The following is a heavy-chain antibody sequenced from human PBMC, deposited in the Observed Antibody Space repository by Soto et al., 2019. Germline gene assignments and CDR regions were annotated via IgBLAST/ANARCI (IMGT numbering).Heavy chain of an antibody. CDR2: ISGHNGNT. CDR1: GYTFTRFG. J-gene: IGHJ4*02. D-gene: IGHD6-6*01. Sequence: QVQLVQSGTEVKKPGASVKVSCKASGYTFTRFGINWVRQAPGQGLEWMGWISGHNGNTHSAQNFQGRVTVTPDKYTSIGYMVLRSLTYDDTGVYFCASDFEAGGQRVQGLDYWGQGTLVTVSS. CDR3: ASDFEAGGQRVQGLDY. V-gene: IGHV1-18*01.